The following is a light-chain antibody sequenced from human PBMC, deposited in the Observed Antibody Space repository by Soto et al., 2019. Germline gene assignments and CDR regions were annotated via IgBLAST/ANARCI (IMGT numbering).Light chain of an antibody. J-gene: IGKJ4*01. Sequence: EIVLTQSPATLSLSPGERATLSCRASQSVSSYLAWYQQKPGQAPRLLIYDASNRATGIPARFSGSGSGTDFTLTSSSLEPEDFAVYYCQQRSNFGGGTKVEIK. CDR1: QSVSSY. CDR3: QQRSN. CDR2: DAS. V-gene: IGKV3-11*01.